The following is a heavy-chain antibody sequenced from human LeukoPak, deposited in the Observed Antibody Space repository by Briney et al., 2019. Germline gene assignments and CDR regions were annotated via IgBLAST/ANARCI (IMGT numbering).Heavy chain of an antibody. V-gene: IGHV5-51*01. CDR1: GYSFTNYW. CDR2: IQPGDSQT. J-gene: IGHJ3*02. Sequence: GESLQISSKGSGYSFTNYWIDWVRQMPGKGLEWMGIIQPGDSQTRYSPSFQGQVTFSDDKSISTAYLQWSSLRASDTAIYYCARRLQTGAINIWGQGTMVTVSS. CDR3: ARRLQTGAINI.